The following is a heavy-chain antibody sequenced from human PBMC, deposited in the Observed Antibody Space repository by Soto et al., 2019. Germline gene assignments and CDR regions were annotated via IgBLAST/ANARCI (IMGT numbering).Heavy chain of an antibody. D-gene: IGHD3-10*01. J-gene: IGHJ6*03. CDR3: ARHFEPMVRGVNPDKGTNYYYYYMDV. Sequence: GESLKISCKGSGYSFTSYWIGWVRQMPGKGLEWMGIIYPGDSDTRYSPSFQGQVTISADKSISTAYLQWSSLKASDTAMYYCARHFEPMVRGVNPDKGTNYYYYYMDVWGKGTTVTVSS. V-gene: IGHV5-51*01. CDR1: GYSFTSYW. CDR2: IYPGDSDT.